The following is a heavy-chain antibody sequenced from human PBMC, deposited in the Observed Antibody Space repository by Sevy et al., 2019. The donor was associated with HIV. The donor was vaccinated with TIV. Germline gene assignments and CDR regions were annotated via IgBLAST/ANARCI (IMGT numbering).Heavy chain of an antibody. Sequence: GGSLRLSCAASGFTFSSYDMNWVRQAPGKGLEWVSSIISSGDTIYYADSVKGRFTVSRDNAKNSLFLQMNSLRAEDTAIYYCARGPHYYYDSSSFFEYWGQGTLVTVSS. D-gene: IGHD3-22*01. CDR3: ARGPHYYYDSSSFFEY. CDR1: GFTFSSYD. J-gene: IGHJ4*02. CDR2: IISSGDTI. V-gene: IGHV3-48*03.